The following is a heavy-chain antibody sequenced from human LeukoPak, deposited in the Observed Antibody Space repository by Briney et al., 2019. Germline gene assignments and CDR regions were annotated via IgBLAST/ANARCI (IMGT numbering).Heavy chain of an antibody. CDR1: GGSISSYY. CDR3: ARDSSGYHQWYYYGMDV. CDR2: IYYSGST. J-gene: IGHJ6*02. D-gene: IGHD3-22*01. Sequence: PSETLSLTCTVSGGSISSYYWSWIRQPPGKGLEWIGYIYYSGSTNYNPSLKSRVTISVDTSKNQFSLRLSSVTAADTAVYYCARDSSGYHQWYYYGMDVWGQGTTVTVSS. V-gene: IGHV4-59*01.